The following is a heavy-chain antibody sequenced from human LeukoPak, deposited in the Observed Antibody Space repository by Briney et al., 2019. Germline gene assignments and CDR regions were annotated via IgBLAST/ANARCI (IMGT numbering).Heavy chain of an antibody. J-gene: IGHJ4*02. D-gene: IGHD1-7*01. Sequence: SETLSLTCTVYGGSIIGYYWSWIRQPPGKGLEWIGYIYYSGSTNYNPSLKSRVTISVDTSKNQLSLRLTSMTAADTAVYYCARDRGWELFDYWGQGTLVTVSS. CDR3: ARDRGWELFDY. CDR1: GGSIIGYY. V-gene: IGHV4-59*01. CDR2: IYYSGST.